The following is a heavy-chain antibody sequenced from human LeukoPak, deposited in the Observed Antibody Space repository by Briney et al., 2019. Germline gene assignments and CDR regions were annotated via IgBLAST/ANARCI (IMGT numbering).Heavy chain of an antibody. Sequence: PGGSLRLSCAASGFTFSSYAMSWVRQAPGKGLEWVSSISDSGSGTYYADSVKGRFTISRDNSKNMVYLQMNSLRAEDTAVYYCASHLSSSGFDYWGQGTLVTVSS. CDR1: GFTFSSYA. V-gene: IGHV3-23*01. CDR3: ASHLSSSGFDY. CDR2: ISDSGSGT. D-gene: IGHD6-6*01. J-gene: IGHJ4*02.